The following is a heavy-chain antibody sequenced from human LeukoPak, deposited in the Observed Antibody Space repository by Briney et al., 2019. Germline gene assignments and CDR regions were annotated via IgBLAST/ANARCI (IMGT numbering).Heavy chain of an antibody. Sequence: SETLSLTCNVSGGSINNSPYYWAWTRQPPGKGLEWIASMHYSGTTYHNPSLRSRVTISVDTSKNQFSLRLISVTAADTAVYYCARNDRGRPADYWGQGTLVTVSS. V-gene: IGHV4-39*01. CDR3: ARNDRGRPADY. J-gene: IGHJ4*02. CDR2: MHYSGTT. D-gene: IGHD1-26*01. CDR1: GGSINNSPYY.